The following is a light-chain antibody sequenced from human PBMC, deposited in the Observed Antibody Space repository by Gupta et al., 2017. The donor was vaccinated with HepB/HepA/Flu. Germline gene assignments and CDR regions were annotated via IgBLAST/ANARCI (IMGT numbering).Light chain of an antibody. CDR2: LGS. V-gene: IGKV2-28*01. CDR1: QSLLHSNGYNY. CDR3: RQALQTPRT. J-gene: IGKJ5*01. Sequence: IVMNQSPLSLPVTPGEPASISCRSSQSLLHSNGYNYLDWYLQKPGQSPQLLIYLGSNRASGVPDRFSGSGSGTDFTLKISRVEAEDVGVYYCRQALQTPRTFGQGTQVEIK.